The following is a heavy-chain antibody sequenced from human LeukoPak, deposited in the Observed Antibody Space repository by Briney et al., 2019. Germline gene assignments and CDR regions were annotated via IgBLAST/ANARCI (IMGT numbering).Heavy chain of an antibody. J-gene: IGHJ4*02. CDR1: GFTFSSYG. Sequence: GGSLRLSCAASGFTFSSYGMHWVRQAPGKGLEWVAFIRYDGSNKYYADSVKGRFTISRDNSKNTLYLQMNSLRAEDTAVYYWAKEGRLGEKYRWFDYWGQGTLVTVSS. CDR2: IRYDGSNK. CDR3: AKEGRLGEKYRWFDY. D-gene: IGHD3-16*01. V-gene: IGHV3-30*02.